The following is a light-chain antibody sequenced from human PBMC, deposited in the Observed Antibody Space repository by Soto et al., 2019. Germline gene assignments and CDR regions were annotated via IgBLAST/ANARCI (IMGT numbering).Light chain of an antibody. V-gene: IGLV1-44*01. J-gene: IGLJ2*01. CDR3: AAWDDSLNGEVV. CDR1: SSNIGSNS. Sequence: QSVLTQPPSASGTPGQSVTISCSGSSSNIGSNSVNWYQQVPGTAPKLLIYSTNQRPSGVPDRFSGSKSDTSASLAISGLQSEDEADYYCAAWDDSLNGEVVFGGGTKVTVL. CDR2: STN.